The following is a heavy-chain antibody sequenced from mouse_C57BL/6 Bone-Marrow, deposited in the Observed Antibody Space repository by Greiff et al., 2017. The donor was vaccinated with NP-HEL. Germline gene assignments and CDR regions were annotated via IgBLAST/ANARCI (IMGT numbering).Heavy chain of an antibody. Sequence: VQLQQSGPELVKPGASVKISCKASGYAFSSSWMNWVKQRPGQGLEWIGRIYPGDGDTNYNGKFKGKATLTADKSSSTAYMQLSSLTSEDSAVYFCARHNYYGSSLYWYFDVWGTGTTVTVSS. CDR2: IYPGDGDT. D-gene: IGHD1-1*01. CDR1: GYAFSSSW. J-gene: IGHJ1*03. V-gene: IGHV1-82*01. CDR3: ARHNYYGSSLYWYFDV.